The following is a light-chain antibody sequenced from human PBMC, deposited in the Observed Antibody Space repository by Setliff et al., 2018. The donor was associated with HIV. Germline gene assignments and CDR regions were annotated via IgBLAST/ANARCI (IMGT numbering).Light chain of an antibody. Sequence: QSALAQPASVSGSPGQSIAISCTGTSNDIGTYDYVSWYQQHPGGAPKLLIFGVSNRPSGVSDRFSGSKSGNTASLTISGLQAEDEADYYCTSYTPSSTLRYLFGTGTRSPS. CDR3: TSYTPSSTLRYL. V-gene: IGLV2-14*03. J-gene: IGLJ1*01. CDR1: SNDIGTYDY. CDR2: GVS.